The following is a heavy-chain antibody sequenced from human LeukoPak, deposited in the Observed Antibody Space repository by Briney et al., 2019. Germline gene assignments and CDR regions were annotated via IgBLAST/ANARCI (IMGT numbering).Heavy chain of an antibody. CDR2: FDPEDGET. D-gene: IGHD3-3*02. V-gene: IGHV1-24*01. CDR3: ATVPAHLPSDAFDI. CDR1: GYTLTELS. Sequence: GASVKVSCKVSGYTLTELSMHWVRQAPGKGLEWMGGFDPEDGETIYAQKFQGRVTMTEDTSTDTAYMELSSLRSEDTAVYYCATVPAHLPSDAFDIWGQGTMVTVSS. J-gene: IGHJ3*02.